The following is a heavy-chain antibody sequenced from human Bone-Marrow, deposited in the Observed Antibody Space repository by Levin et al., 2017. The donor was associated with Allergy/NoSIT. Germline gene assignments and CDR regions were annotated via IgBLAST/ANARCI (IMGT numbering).Heavy chain of an antibody. J-gene: IGHJ1*01. V-gene: IGHV4-61*01. Sequence: SETLSLTCTVSGGSVSSGTSFWSWIRKRPGKGPEWIGYIYQSVSTNYNPSFKSRVSISVDTSKNQFSLRLTSVTAADPAVYFCARGGTTVTTAEYFYYWGQGTLVTVSS. CDR3: ARGGTTVTTAEYFYY. CDR1: GGSVSSGTSF. D-gene: IGHD4-17*01. CDR2: IYQSVST.